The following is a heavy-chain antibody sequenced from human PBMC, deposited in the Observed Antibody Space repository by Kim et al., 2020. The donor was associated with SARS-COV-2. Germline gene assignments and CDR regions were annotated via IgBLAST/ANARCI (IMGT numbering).Heavy chain of an antibody. J-gene: IGHJ5*02. CDR1: GGSFSGYY. CDR2: INHSGST. Sequence: SETLSLTCAVYGGSFSGYYWSWIRQPPGKGLEWIGEINHSGSTNYNPSLKSRVTISVDTSKNQFSLKLSSVTAADTAVYYCARRRGYSSSIQFDPWGQGTLVTVSS. CDR3: ARRRGYSSSIQFDP. D-gene: IGHD6-13*01. V-gene: IGHV4-34*01.